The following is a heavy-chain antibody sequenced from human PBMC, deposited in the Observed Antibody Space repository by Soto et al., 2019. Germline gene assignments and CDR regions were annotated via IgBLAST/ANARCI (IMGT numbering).Heavy chain of an antibody. D-gene: IGHD1-26*01. CDR3: ARTSIVGGTVDY. Sequence: QVQLVESGGGVVQPGRSLRLSCSASGFTFSSYAIQWVRQAPGKGLEWVAVISDDGSNRYYAYSVKGRFTISRDNSKNTLYLQMNSLRAEDTAVDYCARTSIVGGTVDYWGQGTLVTVSS. CDR2: ISDDGSNR. CDR1: GFTFSSYA. V-gene: IGHV3-30-3*01. J-gene: IGHJ4*02.